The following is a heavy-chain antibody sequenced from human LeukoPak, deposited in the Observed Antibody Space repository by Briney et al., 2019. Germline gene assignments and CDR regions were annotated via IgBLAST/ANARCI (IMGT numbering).Heavy chain of an antibody. D-gene: IGHD6-6*01. CDR1: GVSFSGYS. Sequence: PSETLSLTCAVYGVSFSGYSWNWIRQPPGPGLEWIGEINHSGRTKYNPSLKRRATMSVDTSKNQFSLIWRSVTAADTAVYYCARGEYRRDYWGQGTLVTVSS. CDR2: INHSGRT. V-gene: IGHV4-34*01. CDR3: ARGEYRRDY. J-gene: IGHJ4*02.